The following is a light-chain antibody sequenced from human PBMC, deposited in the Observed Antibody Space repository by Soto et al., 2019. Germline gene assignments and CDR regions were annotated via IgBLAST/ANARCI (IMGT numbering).Light chain of an antibody. V-gene: IGLV1-40*01. CDR2: GNS. J-gene: IGLJ2*01. CDR3: QSYDGSLGVV. Sequence: QSVLTQPPSVSGAPGQRVTISCTGSNSNIGAGYDVHWYQHLPGTAPKLLIYGNSNRPSGVPDRFSGSKSGTSASLAITGLLAEDEADYYCQSYDGSLGVVFGGGTKLTVL. CDR1: NSNIGAGYD.